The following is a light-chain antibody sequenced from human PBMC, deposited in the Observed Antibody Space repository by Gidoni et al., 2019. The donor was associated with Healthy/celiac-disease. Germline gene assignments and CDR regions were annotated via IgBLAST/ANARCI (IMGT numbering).Light chain of an antibody. Sequence: IQMTQSPSSLSASVGDRVTITCRASQSISSYLNWYQQKPGKAPKILIYAASSLQSGVPSRFSGSGSGTDFTLTISSLQPEDYATYYCQQSYSTLGITFGQGTRLEIK. J-gene: IGKJ5*01. CDR2: AAS. CDR1: QSISSY. V-gene: IGKV1-39*01. CDR3: QQSYSTLGIT.